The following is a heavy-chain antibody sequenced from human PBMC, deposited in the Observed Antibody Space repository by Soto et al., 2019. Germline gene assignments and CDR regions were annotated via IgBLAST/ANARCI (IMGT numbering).Heavy chain of an antibody. Sequence: GGSLRLSCAASGFTFSSYGMHWVRQAPGKGLEWVAVISYDGSNKYYADSVKGRFTISRDNSKNTLYLQMNSLRAEDTAVYYCAKELGYCSSTSCYESYGMDVWGQGTTVTVSS. CDR1: GFTFSSYG. CDR3: AKELGYCSSTSCYESYGMDV. J-gene: IGHJ6*02. V-gene: IGHV3-30*18. D-gene: IGHD2-2*01. CDR2: ISYDGSNK.